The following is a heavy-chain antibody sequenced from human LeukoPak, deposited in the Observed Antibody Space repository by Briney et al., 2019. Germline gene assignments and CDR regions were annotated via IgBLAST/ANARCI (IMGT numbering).Heavy chain of an antibody. Sequence: SETLSLTCTVSGGSIRRSYWSWIRQPPGRGLEWIGYFYLSGSNYNPSLKSRVTMSLDTSKNQFSLRLSPMTAADTAVYYCARGGPTGALDDNWFDPWGQGTLVTVSS. CDR2: FYLSGS. CDR3: ARGGPTGALDDNWFDP. V-gene: IGHV4-4*09. J-gene: IGHJ5*02. CDR1: GGSIRRSY. D-gene: IGHD4-11*01.